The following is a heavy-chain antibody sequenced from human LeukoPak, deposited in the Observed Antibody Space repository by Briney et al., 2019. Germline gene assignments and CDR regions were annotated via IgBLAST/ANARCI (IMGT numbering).Heavy chain of an antibody. CDR1: GGTFSSYA. J-gene: IGHJ4*02. D-gene: IGHD1-7*01. CDR2: IIPIFGTA. V-gene: IGHV1-69*13. CDR3: ARGPSYTTQTGTDDY. Sequence: SVKVSCKASGGTFSSYAISWVRQAPGQGLEWMGGIIPIFGTANYAQKFQGRVTITADESTSTAYMELSSLRSEDTAVYYRARGPSYTTQTGTDDYWGQGTLVTVSS.